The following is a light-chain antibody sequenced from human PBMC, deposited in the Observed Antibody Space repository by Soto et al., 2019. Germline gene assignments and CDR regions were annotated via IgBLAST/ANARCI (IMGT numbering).Light chain of an antibody. Sequence: QSLLTQPASLSGSPGQSITISCTGSSSDVGAYTSVSWYQQHPGKAPKLMIYEVSNRPSGVSRRFSGSKSGNTASLTISGLQAEDEAHYYCSSYTSDNRDYVFGTGTKVTVL. CDR2: EVS. CDR3: SSYTSDNRDYV. J-gene: IGLJ1*01. V-gene: IGLV2-14*01. CDR1: SSDVGAYTS.